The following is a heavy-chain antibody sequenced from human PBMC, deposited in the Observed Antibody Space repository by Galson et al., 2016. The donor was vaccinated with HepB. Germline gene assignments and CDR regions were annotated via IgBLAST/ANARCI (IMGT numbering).Heavy chain of an antibody. CDR3: ARSEGLLVMGPGYYYGRDV. J-gene: IGHJ6*02. D-gene: IGHD3-3*01. CDR2: ITPIFGTP. Sequence: SVKVSCKASGGSLRNFVISWVRQAPGQGLEWMGGITPIFGTPNYEQKFQGRVSISADRSTTIVYMELSSLTSEDTAVYYCARSEGLLVMGPGYYYGRDVWGQETTVTVSS. V-gene: IGHV1-69*06. CDR1: GGSLRNFV.